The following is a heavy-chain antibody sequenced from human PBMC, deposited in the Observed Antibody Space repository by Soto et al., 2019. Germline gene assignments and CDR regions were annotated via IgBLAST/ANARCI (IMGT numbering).Heavy chain of an antibody. J-gene: IGHJ6*02. CDR3: ASQASPYYYYGMDV. Sequence: SETLSLTCAVSGGSISSTDWWSWVRQPPGKGLEWIGEIYYSGSTFYSPSLKSRVTISVDTSKNQFSLKLSSVTAADTAVFYCASQASPYYYYGMDVWGQGTTVTVSS. CDR1: GGSISSTDW. CDR2: IYYSGST. V-gene: IGHV4-4*02.